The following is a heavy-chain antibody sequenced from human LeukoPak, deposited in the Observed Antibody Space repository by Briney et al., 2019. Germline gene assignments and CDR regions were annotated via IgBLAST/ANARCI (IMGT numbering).Heavy chain of an antibody. CDR3: VRGLEFRGVNTPCY. Sequence: GGSLRLSCAASGFTFSDYYMTWVRQAPGKGLEWVGRIKSKDDDETIDYAAPVKGRFAISRDDSKNTLYLQMTSLKTEDTGVYYCVRGLEFRGVNTPCYWGQGTLVTVSS. J-gene: IGHJ4*02. CDR1: GFTFSDYY. CDR2: IKSKDDDETI. D-gene: IGHD3-10*01. V-gene: IGHV3-15*01.